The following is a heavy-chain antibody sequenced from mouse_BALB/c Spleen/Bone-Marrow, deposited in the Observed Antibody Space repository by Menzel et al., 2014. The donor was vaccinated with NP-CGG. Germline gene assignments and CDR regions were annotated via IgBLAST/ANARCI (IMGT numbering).Heavy chain of an antibody. J-gene: IGHJ1*01. CDR3: ARSADWYFDV. CDR1: GYSITSDYA. CDR2: ISYSGST. Sequence: EVKLMESGPGLVKPSPSLSLTCTATGYSITSDYAWNWIRQLPGNKLEWMDYISYSGSTSYNPSLKSRISVTRDTSKNQFFLQLNSVTAEDAATYYCARSADWYFDVWGAGTTVTVSS. V-gene: IGHV3-2*02.